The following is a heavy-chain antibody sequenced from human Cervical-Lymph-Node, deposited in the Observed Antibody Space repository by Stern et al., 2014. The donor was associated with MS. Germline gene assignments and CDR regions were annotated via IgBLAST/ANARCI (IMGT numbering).Heavy chain of an antibody. CDR1: GYIFTGYY. CDR2: INPNTGGT. J-gene: IGHJ6*02. Sequence: VQLVESGAEVKKPGASVKVSCKTSGYIFTGYYIHWVRQAPGPGLEWMAWINPNTGGTKHAQQFQGRVILSRDTSISTAYVELSSLTSDDTAVYYCARDQRGITIFGVVTDYYYLGMDVWGQGTTVTFSS. D-gene: IGHD3-3*01. V-gene: IGHV1-2*02. CDR3: ARDQRGITIFGVVTDYYYLGMDV.